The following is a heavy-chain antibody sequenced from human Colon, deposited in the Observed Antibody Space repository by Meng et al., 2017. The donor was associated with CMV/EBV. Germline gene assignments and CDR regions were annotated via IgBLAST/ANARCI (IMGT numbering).Heavy chain of an antibody. V-gene: IGHV3-48*01. CDR3: ASTGCNNTNCPEDFYYYYGLAV. D-gene: IGHD2-2*01. CDR2: TISSSSTV. CDR1: GLTLSSYS. Sequence: AGSLSPSWAVYGLTLSSYSMNWVRQAPGKGLEWVSYTISSSSTVYYADSVKGRFTLSRDTSKNMLYLRMNSLRPDDSAVYYCASTGCNNTNCPEDFYYYYGLAVWGQGTTVTVSS. J-gene: IGHJ6*02.